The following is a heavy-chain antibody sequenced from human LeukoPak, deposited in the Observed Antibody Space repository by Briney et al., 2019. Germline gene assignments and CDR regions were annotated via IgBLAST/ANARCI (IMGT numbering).Heavy chain of an antibody. CDR2: IIPIFGTA. CDR1: EGTFSSYA. J-gene: IGHJ3*02. Sequence: SVKVSCKASEGTFSSYAISWVRQAPGQGLEWMGGIIPIFGTANYAQKFQGRVTITADESTSTAYMELSSLRSEDTAVYYCARRWNRQPFDIWGQGTMVTVSS. D-gene: IGHD1-1*01. CDR3: ARRWNRQPFDI. V-gene: IGHV1-69*13.